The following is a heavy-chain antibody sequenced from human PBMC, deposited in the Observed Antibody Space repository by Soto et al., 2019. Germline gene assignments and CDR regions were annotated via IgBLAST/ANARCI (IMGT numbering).Heavy chain of an antibody. J-gene: IGHJ5*02. D-gene: IGHD1-26*01. V-gene: IGHV4-30-2*01. CDR3: ARVLDR. CDR1: GGSISSGGYS. Sequence: TSETLSLTCSVSGGSISSGGYSWSWIRQPPGKGLEWIGYIYHSGSTYYNPSLKSRVTISVDRSKNQFSLKLSSVTAADTAVYYCARVLDRWGQGTLVTVSS. CDR2: IYHSGST.